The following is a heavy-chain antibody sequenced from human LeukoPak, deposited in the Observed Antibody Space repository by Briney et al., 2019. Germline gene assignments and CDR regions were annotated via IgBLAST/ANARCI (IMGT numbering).Heavy chain of an antibody. Sequence: GGSLRLSCAASGFTFSDYSMNWVRQAPGKGLEWVASISSSSPYIYYADSVKGRFTISRDNSKNTLYLQMNSLRAEDTAVYYCARPYYYGSGSYQTHYYYYMDVWGKGTTVTVSS. CDR3: ARPYYYGSGSYQTHYYYYMDV. D-gene: IGHD3-10*01. V-gene: IGHV3-21*01. CDR1: GFTFSDYS. J-gene: IGHJ6*03. CDR2: ISSSSPYI.